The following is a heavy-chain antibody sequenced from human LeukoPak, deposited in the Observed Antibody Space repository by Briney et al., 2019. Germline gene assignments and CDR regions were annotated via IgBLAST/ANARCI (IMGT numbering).Heavy chain of an antibody. CDR2: ISGSGGST. V-gene: IGHV3-23*01. CDR1: GFTFSSYA. J-gene: IGHJ6*03. D-gene: IGHD1-7*01. Sequence: GGSLRLSCAASGFTFSSYAMSWVRQAPGKGLEWVSAISGSGGSTYYADSVKGRFTISRDNSKNTLYLQMNSLRAEDTAVYYCAKGGTGTTNYYYYMDVWGKGTTVTVSS. CDR3: AKGGTGTTNYYYYMDV.